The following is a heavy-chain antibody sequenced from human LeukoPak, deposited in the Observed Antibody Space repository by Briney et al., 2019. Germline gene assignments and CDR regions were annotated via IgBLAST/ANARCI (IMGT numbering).Heavy chain of an antibody. CDR1: GFTFSSYG. D-gene: IGHD3-22*01. CDR3: AKDDSSGYYRWDY. Sequence: PGGTLRLSCAASGFTFSSYGMSWVRQAPGKGLEWVSAISGSGGSTYYADSVKGRFTISRGNSKNTLHLQMNSLRAEDTAVYYCAKDDSSGYYRWDYWGQGTLVTVSS. J-gene: IGHJ4*02. V-gene: IGHV3-23*01. CDR2: ISGSGGST.